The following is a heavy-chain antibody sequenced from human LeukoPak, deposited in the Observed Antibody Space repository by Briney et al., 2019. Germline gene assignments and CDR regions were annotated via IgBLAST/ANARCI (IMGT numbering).Heavy chain of an antibody. Sequence: ASVKVSCKASGYTFTSYGISWVRQAPGQGLEWMGWISAYNGNTNYAQKLQGRVTMTTDTSTSTAYMELRSLRSDDTAVYYCARAEDSGYELPSLFFDYWGQGTLVTVSS. CDR1: GYTFTSYG. J-gene: IGHJ4*02. D-gene: IGHD5-12*01. CDR3: ARAEDSGYELPSLFFDY. CDR2: ISAYNGNT. V-gene: IGHV1-18*01.